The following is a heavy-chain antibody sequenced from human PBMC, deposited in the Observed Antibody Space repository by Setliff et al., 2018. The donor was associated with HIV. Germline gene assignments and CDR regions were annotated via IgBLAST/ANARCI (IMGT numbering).Heavy chain of an antibody. CDR3: ARGGTRGDYYCYMDV. V-gene: IGHV1-18*01. J-gene: IGHJ6*03. CDR1: GYTITTYG. D-gene: IGHD3-10*01. CDR2: ISAYNGNT. Sequence: ASVKVSCKASGYTITTYGIIWVRQAPGQGLEWMGWISAYNGNTNYAQKLQGRVTMTTDTSTTTAYMELRSLRSDDTAVYYCARGGTRGDYYCYMDVWGKGTTVTVSS.